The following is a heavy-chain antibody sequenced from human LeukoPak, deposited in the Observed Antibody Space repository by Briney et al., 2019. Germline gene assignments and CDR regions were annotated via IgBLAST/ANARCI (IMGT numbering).Heavy chain of an antibody. CDR2: ISFDATNK. D-gene: IGHD2-2*01. Sequence: QPGRSLRLSCAASGFTFSSYGMHWVRQAPGKGLEWVAVISFDATNKYYADSVKGRFTISRDNSKNTLYLQMNSLRAEDTAVYYCAREYWAGGSSVCLDYWGQGTLVTVSS. CDR1: GFTFSSYG. CDR3: AREYWAGGSSVCLDY. J-gene: IGHJ4*02. V-gene: IGHV3-30*03.